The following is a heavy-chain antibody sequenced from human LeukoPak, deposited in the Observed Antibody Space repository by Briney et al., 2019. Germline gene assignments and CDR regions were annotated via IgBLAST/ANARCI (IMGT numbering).Heavy chain of an antibody. J-gene: IGHJ6*02. CDR1: VGSISSGNW. CDR3: ATAPILRGEGGEHYKYGMDV. CDR2: IYHNGTP. Sequence: TSETLSLTCGVSVGSISSGNWWRWVRQSPGKGLEWIGEIYHNGTPNYNPSLKSRVTISADTFKNHFSLKLTSVTAADTAVYYCATAPILRGEGGEHYKYGMDVWGQGTTVIVSS. V-gene: IGHV4/OR15-8*01. D-gene: IGHD2-2*02.